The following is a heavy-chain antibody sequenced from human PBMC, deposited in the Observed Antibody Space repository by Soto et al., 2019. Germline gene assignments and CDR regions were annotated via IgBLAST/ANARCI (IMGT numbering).Heavy chain of an antibody. Sequence: SETLSLTCAVSGGSISSGGYSWSWIRQPPGRGLEWIGYIYHSGSTYYNPSLKSRVTISVDRSKNQFSLKLSSVTAADTAVYYCARGGVDYYDSSGYYFSPYYFDYWGQGTLVTSPQ. CDR2: IYHSGST. CDR3: ARGGVDYYDSSGYYFSPYYFDY. J-gene: IGHJ4*02. D-gene: IGHD3-22*01. CDR1: GGSISSGGYS. V-gene: IGHV4-30-2*01.